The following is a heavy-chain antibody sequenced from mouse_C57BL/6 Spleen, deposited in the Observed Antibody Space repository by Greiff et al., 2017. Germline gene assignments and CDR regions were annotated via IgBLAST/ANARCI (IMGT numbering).Heavy chain of an antibody. CDR2: IDPSDSYT. CDR3: ASPLGRGGYFGY. CDR1: GYTFTSYW. V-gene: IGHV1-69*01. J-gene: IGHJ2*01. Sequence: VQLQQPGAELVMPGASVKLSCKASGYTFTSYWMHWVKQRPGQGLEWIGEIDPSDSYTNYNQKFKGKSTLTVDKSSSTAYMQLSSLTSEDSAVYYCASPLGRGGYFGYWGQGTTLTVSS. D-gene: IGHD4-1*01.